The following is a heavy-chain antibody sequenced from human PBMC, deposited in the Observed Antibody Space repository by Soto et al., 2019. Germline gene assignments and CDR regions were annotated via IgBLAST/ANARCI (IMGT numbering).Heavy chain of an antibody. Sequence: PGGSLRLSCAASGFTFSGSAMHWVRQASGKGLEWVGRIRSKANSYATAYAASVKGRFTISRDDSKNTAYLQMNSLKTEDTAVYYCTRQLKGRSALPFNSSSWQDYWGQGTLVTVSS. CDR1: GFTFSGSA. CDR2: IRSKANSYAT. J-gene: IGHJ4*02. V-gene: IGHV3-73*01. D-gene: IGHD6-13*01. CDR3: TRQLKGRSALPFNSSSWQDY.